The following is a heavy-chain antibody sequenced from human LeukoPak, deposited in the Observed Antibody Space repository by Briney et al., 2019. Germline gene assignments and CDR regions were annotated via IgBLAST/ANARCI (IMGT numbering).Heavy chain of an antibody. J-gene: IGHJ5*02. CDR2: INPNSGGT. CDR3: ARGYHRYYHGSGRWYNWFDP. D-gene: IGHD3-10*01. V-gene: IGHV1-2*02. CDR1: GYTFTGYY. Sequence: GASVKVSCKASGYTFTGYYMHWVRQAPGQGLEWMGWINPNSGGTNYAQKFQGRVTMTRDTSISTAYMELSRLRSDDTAVYYCARGYHRYYHGSGRWYNWFDPWGQGTLVTVSS.